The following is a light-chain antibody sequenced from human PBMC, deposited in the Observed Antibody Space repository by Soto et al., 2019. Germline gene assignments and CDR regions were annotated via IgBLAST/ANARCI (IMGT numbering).Light chain of an antibody. CDR3: QQYHHWPPIT. Sequence: IVMTQSPATLCFSPGERATLSCRASQRISSYLAWYQQKPGQAPRLLIYGASTRATDIPARFSGSGSGTEFTLTISSLQSEDFAVYYCQQYHHWPPITFGQGTRLEIK. CDR2: GAS. V-gene: IGKV3-15*01. J-gene: IGKJ5*01. CDR1: QRISSY.